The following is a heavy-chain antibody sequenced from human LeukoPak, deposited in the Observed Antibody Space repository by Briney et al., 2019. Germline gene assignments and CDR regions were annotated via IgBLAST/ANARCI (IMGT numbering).Heavy chain of an antibody. Sequence: GGSLRLSCAASGFTFSSYAMSWVRQAPGKGLEWVSAISGSGGSTYYADSVKGRFTISRDNAKNSLYLQMNSLRAEDTAVYYCARDNGIVVVPAAPDYWGQGTLVTVSS. J-gene: IGHJ4*02. CDR1: GFTFSSYA. CDR2: ISGSGGST. D-gene: IGHD2-2*01. CDR3: ARDNGIVVVPAAPDY. V-gene: IGHV3-23*01.